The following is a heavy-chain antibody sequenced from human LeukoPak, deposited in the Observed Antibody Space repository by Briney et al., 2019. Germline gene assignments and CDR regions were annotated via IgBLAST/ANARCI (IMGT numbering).Heavy chain of an antibody. CDR1: GYTFTSYY. V-gene: IGHV1-46*03. D-gene: IGHD2-2*01. CDR2: INPSGGST. CDR3: ARDLSRYCSSTSCYSGWFDP. Sequence: ASVKVSCKASGYTFTSYYMHWVRQAPGQGLEWMGIINPSGGSTSYAQKFQGRVTMTRDTSTSTVYMELSSLRSEDTAVYYCARDLSRYCSSTSCYSGWFDPWCQGTLVTVSS. J-gene: IGHJ5*02.